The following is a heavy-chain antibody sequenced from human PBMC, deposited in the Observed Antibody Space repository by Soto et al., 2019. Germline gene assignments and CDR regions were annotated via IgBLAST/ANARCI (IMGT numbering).Heavy chain of an antibody. J-gene: IGHJ4*02. CDR3: ARGGDVYNFGAVY. CDR2: IIPKLGSA. Sequence: QVQLVQSGAEVKEPGSSVKVSCKASGGGNLRDYRTTWVRRAPGQGLEWMGGIIPKLGSANHAHNLQGRVTVTAGESTNPVYMELRSLRSDDTAVYCGARGGDVYNFGAVYWGQGTPVTVSS. CDR1: GGGNLRDYR. V-gene: IGHV1-69*01. D-gene: IGHD2-21*01.